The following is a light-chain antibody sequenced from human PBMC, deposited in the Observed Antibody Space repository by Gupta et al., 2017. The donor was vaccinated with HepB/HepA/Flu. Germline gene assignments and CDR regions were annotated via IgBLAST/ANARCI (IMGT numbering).Light chain of an antibody. V-gene: IGKV3-15*01. Sequence: ETVMTQSPPTLSLSPGERATLSCRASQSVSTTVAWFQHKPGQAPRRLISGASPGATGVTARFSGSGYGTDFTLTISSRQSEDFAVYYCQQYINSPPWTFGQGTKVE. CDR3: QQYINSPPWT. CDR2: GAS. J-gene: IGKJ1*01. CDR1: QSVSTT.